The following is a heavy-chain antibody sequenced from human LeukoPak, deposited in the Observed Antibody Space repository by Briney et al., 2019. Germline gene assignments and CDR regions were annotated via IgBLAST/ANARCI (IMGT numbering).Heavy chain of an antibody. CDR1: GGTFSSYA. Sequence: SVKVSCKASGGTFSSYAISWVRQAPGQGLEWMGGIIPIFGTANYAQKFQGRVTITADESTSAAYMELSSLRSEDTAVYYCARSLTYSSGWGYWGQGTLVTVSS. J-gene: IGHJ4*02. V-gene: IGHV1-69*13. D-gene: IGHD6-19*01. CDR2: IIPIFGTA. CDR3: ARSLTYSSGWGY.